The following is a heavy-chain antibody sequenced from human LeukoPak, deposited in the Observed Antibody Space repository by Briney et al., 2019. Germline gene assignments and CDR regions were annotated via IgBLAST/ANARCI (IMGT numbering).Heavy chain of an antibody. CDR1: GYTFTCYY. V-gene: IGHV1-2*02. Sequence: GASVKVSCKASGYTFTCYYMHWVRQAPGQGLEWMGWINPNSGGTNYAQKFQGRVTMTRDTSISTAYMELSRLRSDDTAVYYCARPLWFGELSRGFDPWGQGTLVTVSS. D-gene: IGHD3-10*01. J-gene: IGHJ5*02. CDR2: INPNSGGT. CDR3: ARPLWFGELSRGFDP.